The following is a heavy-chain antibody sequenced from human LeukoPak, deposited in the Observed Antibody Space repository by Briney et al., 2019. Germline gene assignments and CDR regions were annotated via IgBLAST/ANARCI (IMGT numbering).Heavy chain of an antibody. Sequence: ASVKVSCKVSGDTLSELTMHWVRQAPGKGLEWMGGFDPGAGEILYAQQFQGRVTMTEDTSTDTAYMELASLRSEDSGVYFCAAGGIYSLLDYWGQGTLVTVSS. V-gene: IGHV1-24*01. D-gene: IGHD3-10*01. J-gene: IGHJ4*02. CDR3: AAGGIYSLLDY. CDR1: GDTLSELT. CDR2: FDPGAGEI.